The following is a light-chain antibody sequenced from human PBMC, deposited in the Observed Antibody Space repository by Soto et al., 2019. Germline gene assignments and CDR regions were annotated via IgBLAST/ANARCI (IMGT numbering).Light chain of an antibody. CDR2: GVT. V-gene: IGLV2-14*01. Sequence: QSALTQPASVSGSPGQSITISCTGSSNDVGIYNYVSWYQQHPGKAPRLIIYGVTNRPSGVSDRFSGSKSDNTASLTISGLQAEDEADYYCSSYTITSTWVFGGGTKVNVL. CDR3: SSYTITSTWV. CDR1: SNDVGIYNY. J-gene: IGLJ3*02.